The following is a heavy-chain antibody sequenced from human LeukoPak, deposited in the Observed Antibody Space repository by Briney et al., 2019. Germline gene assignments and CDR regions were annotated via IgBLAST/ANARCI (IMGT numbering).Heavy chain of an antibody. V-gene: IGHV3-23*01. Sequence: PGGSLRLSCAASGFTFGTYGLAWVRQAPGKGLEWVSAISASGDHTYYADSVKGRFSISRDNFKNTLYLQMNSLRAEDTALHYCAKEMGSSQPFDYWGQGTLVTVSS. J-gene: IGHJ4*02. D-gene: IGHD3-10*01. CDR3: AKEMGSSQPFDY. CDR2: ISASGDHT. CDR1: GFTFGTYG.